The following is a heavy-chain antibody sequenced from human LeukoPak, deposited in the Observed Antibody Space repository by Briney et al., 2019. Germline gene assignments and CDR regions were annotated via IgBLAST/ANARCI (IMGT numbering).Heavy chain of an antibody. V-gene: IGHV5-51*01. CDR1: GYSFTSYC. CDR3: ARRVPMTTSRAFDI. J-gene: IGHJ3*02. D-gene: IGHD3-22*01. Sequence: GESLKISCQTSGYSFTSYCIGWVRQMSGRGLEWMGIICPGDSDTRYSPSFQGQVTISADKSISTAYLQWSSLKASDTAMYYCARRVPMTTSRAFDIWGQGTMVTVSS. CDR2: ICPGDSDT.